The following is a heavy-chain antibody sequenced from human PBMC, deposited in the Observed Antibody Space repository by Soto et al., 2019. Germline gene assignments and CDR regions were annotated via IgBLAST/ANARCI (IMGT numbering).Heavy chain of an antibody. J-gene: IGHJ5*02. CDR3: ARTYSSGWYNWFDP. D-gene: IGHD6-19*01. V-gene: IGHV4-34*01. CDR1: GGSFSGYY. Sequence: SETLSLTCAVYGGSFSGYYWSWIRQPPGKGLEWIGEINHSGSTNYNPSLKSRVTISVDTSKNQFSLKLSSVTAADTAVYYCARTYSSGWYNWFDPWGQGTLVTVSS. CDR2: INHSGST.